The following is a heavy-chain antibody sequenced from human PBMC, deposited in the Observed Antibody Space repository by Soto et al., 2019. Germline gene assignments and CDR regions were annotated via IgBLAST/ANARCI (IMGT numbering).Heavy chain of an antibody. V-gene: IGHV3-23*01. Sequence: GGSLRLSCAASGFTFSSYAMHWVRQAPGKGLEWVSIISGSGDDKYYADSVKGRFTISRDNSRNTLYLEMSSLRAEDTAVYYCAKDGSLVRHDYWGPGTLVTVSS. CDR2: ISGSGDDK. J-gene: IGHJ4*02. CDR1: GFTFSSYA. D-gene: IGHD3-10*01. CDR3: AKDGSLVRHDY.